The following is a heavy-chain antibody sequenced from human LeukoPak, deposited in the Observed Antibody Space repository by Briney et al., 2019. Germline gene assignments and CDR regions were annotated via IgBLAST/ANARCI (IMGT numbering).Heavy chain of an antibody. D-gene: IGHD3-22*01. V-gene: IGHV3-23*01. CDR1: GFTFSSYA. Sequence: PGGSLRLSCAASGFTFSSYAMSWVRQAPGKGLEWVSAISGSGGSTYYADSVKGRFTISRDNSKNTLYLQMNSLRAEDTAVHYCAKDRHYYDSSGYYREVDYWGQGTLVTVSS. CDR2: ISGSGGST. J-gene: IGHJ4*02. CDR3: AKDRHYYDSSGYYREVDY.